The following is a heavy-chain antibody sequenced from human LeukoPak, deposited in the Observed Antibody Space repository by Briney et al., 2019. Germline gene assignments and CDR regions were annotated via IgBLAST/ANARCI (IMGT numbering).Heavy chain of an antibody. V-gene: IGHV3-49*04. CDR3: TRGTYYYDTDAYLWDFDY. CDR1: GFTFGDYA. CDR2: IRRKASGGTT. J-gene: IGHJ4*02. D-gene: IGHD3-22*01. Sequence: TGGSLRLSCTASGFTFGDYAINWVRQAPGQGLEWVSFIRRKASGGTTEYAASVEGRFTISRDDSKNIAYLQKNSLKTEDTAVYYCTRGTYYYDTDAYLWDFDYWTQGNLDTVSS.